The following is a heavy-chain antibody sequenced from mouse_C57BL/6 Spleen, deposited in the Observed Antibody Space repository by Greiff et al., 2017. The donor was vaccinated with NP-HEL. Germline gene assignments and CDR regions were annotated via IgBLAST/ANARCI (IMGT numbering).Heavy chain of an antibody. V-gene: IGHV14-3*01. CDR2: IDPANGNT. Sequence: EVQLQQSVAELVRPGASVKLSCTASGFHIKNTNMHWVKQRPEQGLEWTGRIDPANGNTKYAPKFQGKATITADTSSNTAYLQLSSRTAEDTAIYYCARFNWYFDVWGTGTTVTVAS. CDR3: ARFNWYFDV. CDR1: GFHIKNTN. J-gene: IGHJ1*03.